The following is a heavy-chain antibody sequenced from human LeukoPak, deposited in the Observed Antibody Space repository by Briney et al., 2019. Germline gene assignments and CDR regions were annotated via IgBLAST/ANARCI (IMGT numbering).Heavy chain of an antibody. V-gene: IGHV3-21*01. D-gene: IGHD3-16*01. CDR2: ISSSSSYI. J-gene: IGHJ6*02. Sequence: PGVSLRLSCAASGFTFSSYSMNWVRQAPGKGLEWVSSISSSSSYIYYADSVKGRFTISRDNAKNSLYLQMNSLRAEDTAVYYCARDWGYYYYYGMDVWGQGTTVTVSS. CDR3: ARDWGYYYYYGMDV. CDR1: GFTFSSYS.